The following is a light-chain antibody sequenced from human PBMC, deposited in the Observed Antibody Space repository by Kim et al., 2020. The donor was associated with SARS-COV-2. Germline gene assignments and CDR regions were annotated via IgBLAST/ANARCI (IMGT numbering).Light chain of an antibody. J-gene: IGKJ1*01. CDR3: LQDFIYPLT. Sequence: AIQMTQSPSSLSASVGDRVTITCQASQGIGNDLGWYQQKPGKAPNLLIYTASSLQSGVPSRFSGSGSGTDFTLTISSLQPEDFATYYCLQDFIYPLTFGQGTKVDIK. CDR2: TAS. CDR1: QGIGND. V-gene: IGKV1-6*01.